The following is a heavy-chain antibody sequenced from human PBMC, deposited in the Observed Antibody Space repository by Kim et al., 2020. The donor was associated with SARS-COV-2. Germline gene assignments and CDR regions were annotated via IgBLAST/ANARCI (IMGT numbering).Heavy chain of an antibody. Sequence: GGSLRLSCAASGFTVSSNYMIWVRQAPGKGLEWVSVIYSGGGSTYYADSVKGRFTISRDNSKNTLYLQMNSLRAEDTAVYYCATAGISGTSASHYWGRGTLVTVSS. CDR3: ATAGISGTSASHY. CDR1: GFTVSSNY. V-gene: IGHV3-53*01. J-gene: IGHJ4*02. CDR2: IYSGGGST. D-gene: IGHD1-20*01.